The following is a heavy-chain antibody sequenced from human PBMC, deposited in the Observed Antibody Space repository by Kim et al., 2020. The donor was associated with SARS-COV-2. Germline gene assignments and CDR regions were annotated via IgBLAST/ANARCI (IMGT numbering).Heavy chain of an antibody. Sequence: GGSLRLSCAASGFTFSSYGMHWVRQAPGKGLEWVAVISYDGSNKYYADSVKGRFTISRDNSKNTLYLQMNSLRAEDTAVYYCAKGYYYDSSGYYFSWY. D-gene: IGHD3-22*01. CDR2: ISYDGSNK. J-gene: IGHJ2*01. V-gene: IGHV3-30*18. CDR1: GFTFSSYG. CDR3: AKGYYYDSSGYYFSWY.